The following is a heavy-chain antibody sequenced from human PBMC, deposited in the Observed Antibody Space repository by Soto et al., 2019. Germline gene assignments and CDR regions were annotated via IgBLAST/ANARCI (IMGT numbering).Heavy chain of an antibody. CDR2: IDPSDSYT. D-gene: IGHD5-12*01. CDR1: GYSFTSYW. J-gene: IGHJ6*02. CDR3: ARHAEGGYVGYYYGMDV. V-gene: IGHV5-10-1*01. Sequence: PGESLKISCKGSGYSFTSYWISWVRQMPGKGLEWMGRIDPSDSYTNYSPSFQGHVTISADKSISTAYLQWSSLKASDTAMYYCARHAEGGYVGYYYGMDVWGQGTTVTVSS.